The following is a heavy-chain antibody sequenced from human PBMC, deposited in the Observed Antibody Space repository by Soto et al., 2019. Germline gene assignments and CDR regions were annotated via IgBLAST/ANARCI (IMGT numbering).Heavy chain of an antibody. Sequence: PGGSLRLSCAASGFTFSNAWMNWVRQAPGKGLEWVGRIKSKTDGGTTDYAAPVKGRFTISRDDSKNTLYLQMNSLKTEDTAVYYCTTDLPAYYYDSTSFGGYYYYSGMDVWGQGTTVTVSS. V-gene: IGHV3-15*07. J-gene: IGHJ6*02. D-gene: IGHD3-22*01. CDR1: GFTFSNAW. CDR2: IKSKTDGGTT. CDR3: TTDLPAYYYDSTSFGGYYYYSGMDV.